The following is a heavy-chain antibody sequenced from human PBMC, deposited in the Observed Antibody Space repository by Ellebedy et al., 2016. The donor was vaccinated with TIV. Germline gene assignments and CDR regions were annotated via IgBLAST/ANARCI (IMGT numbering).Heavy chain of an antibody. CDR1: GYTFTGYY. CDR2: INPNSGGT. Sequence: ASVKVSCKASGYTFTGYYMHWVRQAPGQGLEWMGWINPNSGGTNYAQKFQGWVTMTRDTSISTAYMELSRLRSDDTAVYYCARCSSGWYVDFDYWGQGTLVTVSS. J-gene: IGHJ4*02. V-gene: IGHV1-2*04. D-gene: IGHD6-19*01. CDR3: ARCSSGWYVDFDY.